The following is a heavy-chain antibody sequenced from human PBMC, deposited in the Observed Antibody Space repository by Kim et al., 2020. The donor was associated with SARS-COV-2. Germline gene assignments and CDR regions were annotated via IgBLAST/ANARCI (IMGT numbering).Heavy chain of an antibody. Sequence: SETLSLTCTVSGGSISSGGYYWSWIRQHPGKGLEWIGYIYYSGSTYYNPSLKSRVTISVDTSKNQFSLKLSSVTAADTAVYYCARDLYGDYGEGYYYYGMDVWGQGTTVTVSS. CDR3: ARDLYGDYGEGYYYYGMDV. CDR1: GGSISSGGYY. J-gene: IGHJ6*02. D-gene: IGHD4-17*01. CDR2: IYYSGST. V-gene: IGHV4-31*03.